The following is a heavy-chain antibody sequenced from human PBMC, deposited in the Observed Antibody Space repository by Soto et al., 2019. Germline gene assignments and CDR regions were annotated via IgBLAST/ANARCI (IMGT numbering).Heavy chain of an antibody. CDR3: AQIKELQGNWNCLAY. D-gene: IGHD1-7*01. V-gene: IGHV1-69*13. J-gene: IGHJ4*02. CDR2: IIPIFGTA. CDR1: GGTFSSYA. Sequence: GASVKVSCKASGGTFSSYAISWVRQAPGQGLEWMGGIIPIFGTANYAQKFQGRVTITADESTSTAYMELGSLRSEDTAVYYCAQIKELQGNWNCLAYWGQGTLVTVSS.